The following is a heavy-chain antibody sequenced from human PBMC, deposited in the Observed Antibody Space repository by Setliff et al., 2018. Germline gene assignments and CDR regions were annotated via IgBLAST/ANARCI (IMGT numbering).Heavy chain of an antibody. Sequence: SETLSLTCTVSGGSISSSSYYWGWIRQPPGKGLEWIGSIYHSGSTNYNPSLKSRVTISVDTSKNQFSLKLSSVTAADTAVYYCARRGYYYYGMDVWGQGTTVTVSS. J-gene: IGHJ6*02. CDR3: ARRGYYYYGMDV. V-gene: IGHV4-39*07. CDR1: GGSISSSSYY. CDR2: IYHSGST.